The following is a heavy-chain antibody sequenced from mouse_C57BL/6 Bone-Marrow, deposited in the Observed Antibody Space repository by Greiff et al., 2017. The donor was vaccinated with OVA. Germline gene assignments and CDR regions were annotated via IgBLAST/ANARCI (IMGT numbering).Heavy chain of an antibody. D-gene: IGHD1-1*01. CDR2: INPSNGGT. V-gene: IGHV1-53*01. J-gene: IGHJ1*03. CDR3: ARGVILLRYYWYFDV. Sequence: QVQLQQPGTELVKPGASVKLSCKASGYTFTSYWMHWVKQRPGQGLEWIGNINPSNGGTNYNEKFKSKATLTVDKSSSTAYMQLSSLTSEDSAVYYCARGVILLRYYWYFDVWGTGTTVTVSS. CDR1: GYTFTSYW.